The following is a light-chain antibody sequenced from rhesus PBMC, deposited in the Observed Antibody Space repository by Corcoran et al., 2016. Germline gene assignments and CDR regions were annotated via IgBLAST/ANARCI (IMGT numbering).Light chain of an antibody. J-gene: IGKJ2*01. V-gene: IGKV4-1*01. CDR2: WAS. CDR1: QSLLYTSNNKNY. Sequence: DIVMTQSPDSLAVSLGERVIINCKSSQSLLYTSNNKNYLAWYQQKPGQVPKLLIYWASTRESGVPNRFSGDGSGTDFTLTISGLQAEDVAVYYCQQYYSPPYTFGQGAKVEI. CDR3: QQYYSPPYT.